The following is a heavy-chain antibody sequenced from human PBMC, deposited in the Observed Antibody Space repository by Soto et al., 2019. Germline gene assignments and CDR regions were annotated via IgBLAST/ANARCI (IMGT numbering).Heavy chain of an antibody. CDR3: ARGSNTAMVIGSFDY. CDR2: INPSGGST. CDR1: GYTFTSYY. V-gene: IGHV1-46*01. D-gene: IGHD5-18*01. J-gene: IGHJ4*02. Sequence: QVQLVQSGAEVKKPGASVKVSCKASGYTFTSYYMHWVRQAPGQGLEWMGIINPSGGSTSYAQKFQGRVTMTRETSTSTVYMELSSLRSEDTAVYYCARGSNTAMVIGSFDYWGQGTLVTVSS.